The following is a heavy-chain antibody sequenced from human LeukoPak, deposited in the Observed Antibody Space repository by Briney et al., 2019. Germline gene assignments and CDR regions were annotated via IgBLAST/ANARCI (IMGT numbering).Heavy chain of an antibody. CDR2: IIPILGIA. Sequence: GSSVKVSCKASGGTFSSYTISWVRQAPGQGLEWMGRIIPILGIANYAQKFQGRVTITADKSTSTAYMELSSLRSGDTAVYYCARALGYCSSTSCSIDAFDIWGQGTMVTVSS. CDR3: ARALGYCSSTSCSIDAFDI. CDR1: GGTFSSYT. V-gene: IGHV1-69*02. J-gene: IGHJ3*02. D-gene: IGHD2-2*01.